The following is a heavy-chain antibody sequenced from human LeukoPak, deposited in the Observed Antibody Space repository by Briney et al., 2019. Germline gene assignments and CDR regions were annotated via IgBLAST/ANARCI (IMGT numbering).Heavy chain of an antibody. Sequence: KTSETLSLTCTVSGASINRSNYYWGWIRQPPGKGLEWIGSIDYRGITYYNPSLKSRVTMSVDTSKNQFSLKLNSVTAADTAVYYCARTTEGGYTYDYFYYYYMDVWGKGTTVTISS. D-gene: IGHD5-18*01. J-gene: IGHJ6*03. V-gene: IGHV4-39*07. CDR1: GASINRSNYY. CDR3: ARTTEGGYTYDYFYYYYMDV. CDR2: IDYRGIT.